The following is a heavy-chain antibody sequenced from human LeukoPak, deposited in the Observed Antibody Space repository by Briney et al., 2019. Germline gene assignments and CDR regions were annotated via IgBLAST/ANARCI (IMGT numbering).Heavy chain of an antibody. Sequence: GGSLRLSCAASGFTFSSYAMSWVRQAPGKGLEWVSAISGSGGSTYYADSVKGRFTISRDNSKNTLYLQMNSLRAEDTAVYYCAYPKYDYAWGSYRPHFDYWGQGTLVTVSS. J-gene: IGHJ4*02. CDR1: GFTFSSYA. CDR3: AYPKYDYAWGSYRPHFDY. CDR2: ISGSGGST. D-gene: IGHD3-16*02. V-gene: IGHV3-23*01.